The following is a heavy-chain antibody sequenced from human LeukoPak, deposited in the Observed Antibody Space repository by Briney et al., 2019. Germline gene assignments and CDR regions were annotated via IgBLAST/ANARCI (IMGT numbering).Heavy chain of an antibody. D-gene: IGHD5-18*01. Sequence: PSETLSLTCAVYGGSFSGYYWSWIRQPSGKGLEWIGEINHSGSTNYNPSLKSRVTISVDTSKNQFSLKLSSVTAEDTAVYYCARPWIQLWFGWFDPWGQGTLVTVSS. CDR3: ARPWIQLWFGWFDP. J-gene: IGHJ5*02. V-gene: IGHV4-34*01. CDR2: INHSGST. CDR1: GGSFSGYY.